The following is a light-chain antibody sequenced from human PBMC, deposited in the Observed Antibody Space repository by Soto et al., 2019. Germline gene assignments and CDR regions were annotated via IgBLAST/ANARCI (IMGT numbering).Light chain of an antibody. Sequence: DIVMTQSPDSLAVSLCERATINCKSSQSVLYSSHNRDSLAWYQQKPGLPPKLLIYWASIRASGVPDRFSGGGSGTDFTLTISSLQAEDVTVYYCQQYYCTMYTFGQGTKLEIK. V-gene: IGKV4-1*01. CDR3: QQYYCTMYT. CDR1: QSVLYSSHNRDS. CDR2: WAS. J-gene: IGKJ2*01.